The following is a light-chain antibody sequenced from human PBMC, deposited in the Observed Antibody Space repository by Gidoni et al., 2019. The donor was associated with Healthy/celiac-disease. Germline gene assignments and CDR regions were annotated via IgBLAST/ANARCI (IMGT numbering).Light chain of an antibody. CDR1: PSVLYSSNNKNY. J-gene: IGKJ4*01. CDR2: WAS. V-gene: IGKV4-1*01. CDR3: QQYYNTVLT. Sequence: DIVMTQSPDSLAVSLGERATINCKSSPSVLYSSNNKNYLAWYQQKPGQPPKLLIYWASARESGVPDRFSGSGSGTDFTLTISSLQAEDVAVYYCQQYYNTVLTFGGGTKVEIK.